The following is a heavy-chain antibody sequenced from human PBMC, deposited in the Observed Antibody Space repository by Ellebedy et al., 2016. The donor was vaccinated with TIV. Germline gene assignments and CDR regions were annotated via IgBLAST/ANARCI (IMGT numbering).Heavy chain of an antibody. CDR1: GLTFSSYA. Sequence: PGGSLRLSCSASGLTFSSYAMHWVRQAPGKGLEYVSAIVGNGGSTYYADSVKGRFTISRDNSKNTLYLQMSSLRPEDTAVYYCVKAWGDWGQGTLVTVSS. J-gene: IGHJ4*02. D-gene: IGHD3-16*01. CDR2: IVGNGGST. V-gene: IGHV3-64D*06. CDR3: VKAWGD.